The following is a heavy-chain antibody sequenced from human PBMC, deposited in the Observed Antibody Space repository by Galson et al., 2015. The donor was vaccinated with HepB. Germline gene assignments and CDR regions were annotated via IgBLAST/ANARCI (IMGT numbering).Heavy chain of an antibody. V-gene: IGHV3-66*01. J-gene: IGHJ4*02. Sequence: SLRLSCAASGFTVSNNYMTWVRQAPGKGLEWVSIIYSGGTTYYADSVKGRFSISRDNSKNTLYLQMNSLRPEDTAIYYCARDQSTELTFGYWGRGTLVTVSS. CDR2: IYSGGTT. CDR3: ARDQSTELTFGY. D-gene: IGHD3-10*01. CDR1: GFTVSNNY.